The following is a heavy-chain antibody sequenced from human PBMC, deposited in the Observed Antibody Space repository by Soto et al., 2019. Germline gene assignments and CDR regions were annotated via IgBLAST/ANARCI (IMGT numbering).Heavy chain of an antibody. CDR2: INAGNGNT. D-gene: IGHD2-15*01. CDR1: GYTFTSYA. Sequence: QVQLVQSGAEVKKPGASVKVSCKASGYTFTSYAMHWVRQAPGQRLEWMGWINAGNGNTKYSQKFQGRVTITRDTSARKAYMELSSLRSEDTAVYYCARTGGYCSGGSCYANAFDIWGQGTMVTVSS. CDR3: ARTGGYCSGGSCYANAFDI. V-gene: IGHV1-3*01. J-gene: IGHJ3*02.